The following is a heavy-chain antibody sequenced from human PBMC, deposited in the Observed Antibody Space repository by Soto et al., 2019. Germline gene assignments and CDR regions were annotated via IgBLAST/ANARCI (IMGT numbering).Heavy chain of an antibody. CDR1: GYTFTSYY. Sequence: SCKASGYTFTSYYMNWVRQAPGKGLEWVSTITGSGGATYYADSVKGRFSISRDNSKNTLYLQMNSLRAEDAAVYYCAKYPPDYDFWSGYHSRFDYWGQGALVTVSS. J-gene: IGHJ4*02. CDR2: ITGSGGAT. D-gene: IGHD3-3*01. CDR3: AKYPPDYDFWSGYHSRFDY. V-gene: IGHV3-23*01.